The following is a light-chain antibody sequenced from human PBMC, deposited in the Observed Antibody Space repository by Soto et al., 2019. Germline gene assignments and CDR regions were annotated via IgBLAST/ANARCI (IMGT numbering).Light chain of an antibody. CDR1: QDITSY. V-gene: IGKV1-33*01. CDR3: QHCDYLRI. CDR2: DAS. J-gene: IGKJ3*01. Sequence: DIQMTQSPSSLSASVGDRVTITCQASQDITSYLNWYQHKPGKAPKLLIYDASILEAGVPPRFSGSGSGTEFTLTISLLQTEDGATDYCQHCDYLRIFGPGTTVYFK.